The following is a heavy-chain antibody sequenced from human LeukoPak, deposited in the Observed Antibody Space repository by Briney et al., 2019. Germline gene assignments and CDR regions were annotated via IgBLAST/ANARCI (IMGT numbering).Heavy chain of an antibody. CDR3: TTIAAAGTHDY. CDR2: INPNSGGT. Sequence: ASVKVSCKASGYTFTGYYMHWVRQAPGQGLEWMGWINPNSGGTNYAQKFQGRVTMTRDTSISTAYMELSRLRSDDTAVYYCTTIAAAGTHDYWGQATLVTVSS. D-gene: IGHD6-13*01. J-gene: IGHJ4*02. V-gene: IGHV1-2*02. CDR1: GYTFTGYY.